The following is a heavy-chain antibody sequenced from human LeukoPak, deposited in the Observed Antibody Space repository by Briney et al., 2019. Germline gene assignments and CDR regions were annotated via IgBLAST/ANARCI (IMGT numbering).Heavy chain of an antibody. CDR3: ARGQGTVTTH. J-gene: IGHJ4*02. Sequence: SEALSLTCAVSGGSFSGYYWTWIRQPPGKGLEWIGEINHSGSANYNPSLKSRVTISLDTSKNQYSLKLSSVTAADTAVYYCARGQGTVTTHWGQGTLVTVSS. CDR1: GGSFSGYY. V-gene: IGHV4-34*01. D-gene: IGHD4-17*01. CDR2: INHSGSA.